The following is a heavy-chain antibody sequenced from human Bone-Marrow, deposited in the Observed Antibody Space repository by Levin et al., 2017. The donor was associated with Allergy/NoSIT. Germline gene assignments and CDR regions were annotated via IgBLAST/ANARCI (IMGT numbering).Heavy chain of an antibody. CDR1: GYSFRDYA. D-gene: IGHD5-12*01. V-gene: IGHV3-33*01. J-gene: IGHJ3*02. CDR3: ARGGRAAGAFDI. Sequence: GESLKISCVASGYSFRDYAMHWVRQAPGKGLEWVAVIWSDGNQKYYLDSVKGRFTISRDTSKNTLYLEIHSLRDEDTAVYFCARGGRAAGAFDIWGQGAMVTVSS. CDR2: IWSDGNQK.